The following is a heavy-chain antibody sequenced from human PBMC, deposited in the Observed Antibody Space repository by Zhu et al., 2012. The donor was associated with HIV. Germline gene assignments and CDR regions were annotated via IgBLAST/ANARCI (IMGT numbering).Heavy chain of an antibody. CDR3: ARHQSDGDYVFHWFDPR. D-gene: IGHD4-17*01. CDR2: INHSGRT. Sequence: QVQLQQWGAGLLKPSETLSLTCAVYGGSFSGYYWSWIRQPPGKGLEWIGEINHSGRTNYNPSLKSRVTISIDTSKNQFSLRLSSVTAADTAVFYCARHQSDGDYVFHWFDPRGPTEPCHRLL. J-gene: IGHJ5*02. CDR1: GGSFSGYY. V-gene: IGHV4-34*01.